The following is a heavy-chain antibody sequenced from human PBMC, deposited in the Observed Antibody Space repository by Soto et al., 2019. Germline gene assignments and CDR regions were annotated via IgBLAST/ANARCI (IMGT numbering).Heavy chain of an antibody. V-gene: IGHV5-51*01. Sequence: GESLKISCKGSGYSFTSYWIGWVRQMPGKGLEWMGIIYRGDSDTRYSPSFQGQVTISADKSISTAYLQWSSLKASDTAMYYCARQSSSSWYHFDYWGQGTLVTVSS. CDR1: GYSFTSYW. CDR2: IYRGDSDT. CDR3: ARQSSSSWYHFDY. D-gene: IGHD6-13*01. J-gene: IGHJ4*02.